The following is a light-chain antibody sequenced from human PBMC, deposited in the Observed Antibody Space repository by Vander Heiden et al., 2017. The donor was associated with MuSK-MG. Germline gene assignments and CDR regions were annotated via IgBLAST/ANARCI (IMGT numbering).Light chain of an antibody. J-gene: IGKJ2*01. CDR1: QSISSW. V-gene: IGKV1-5*01. CDR3: QQYKSYPMST. Sequence: DIQMTQSPSTLSASVGDRVTITCRASQSISSWLAWYQQKPGKAPKLLIYDASSLESGVPSRFSGSGYGKEFTLTISSRQPDDFATYYCQQYKSYPMSTFGQGTKMEIK. CDR2: DAS.